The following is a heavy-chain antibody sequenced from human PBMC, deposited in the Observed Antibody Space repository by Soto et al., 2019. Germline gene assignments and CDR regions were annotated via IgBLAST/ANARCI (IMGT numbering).Heavy chain of an antibody. V-gene: IGHV1-3*01. D-gene: IGHD3-10*01. CDR2: INAGNGNT. CDR3: ARDSPLLPWFGEFSYYYYYYGMDV. Sequence: GASVKVSCKASGYTFTSYAMHWVRQAPGQRLEWMGWINAGNGNTKYSQKFQGRVTITRDTSASTAYMELSSLRSEDTAVYYCARDSPLLPWFGEFSYYYYYYGMDVWGQGTTVTVSS. CDR1: GYTFTSYA. J-gene: IGHJ6*02.